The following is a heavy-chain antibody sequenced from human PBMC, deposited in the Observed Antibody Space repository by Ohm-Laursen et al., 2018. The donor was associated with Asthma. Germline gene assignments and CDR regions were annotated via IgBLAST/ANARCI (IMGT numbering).Heavy chain of an antibody. D-gene: IGHD2-15*01. V-gene: IGHV1-69*13. CDR1: GYTFTSYY. Sequence: SVKVSCKASGYTFTSYYMHWVRQAPGQGLEWMGGINSVFATTDYGQKFRGRVTITADESTATVYMELSSLRSDDTALYYCGRKRGSCISSACYSLDFWGQGTLITVSS. CDR2: INSVFATT. J-gene: IGHJ4*02. CDR3: GRKRGSCISSACYSLDF.